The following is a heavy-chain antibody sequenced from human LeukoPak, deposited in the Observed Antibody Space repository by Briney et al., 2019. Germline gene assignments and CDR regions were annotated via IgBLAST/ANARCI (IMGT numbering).Heavy chain of an antibody. Sequence: GASVKVSCKASGYTFTGYYMHWVRQAPGPGLEWMGWINPNSGGTNYAQKFQGRVTMTRDTSISTAYMELSRLRPDDTAVYYCARDHSWVRAQDPWGQGTLVTVSS. CDR2: INPNSGGT. CDR1: GYTFTGYY. J-gene: IGHJ5*02. CDR3: ARDHSWVRAQDP. D-gene: IGHD3-10*01. V-gene: IGHV1-2*02.